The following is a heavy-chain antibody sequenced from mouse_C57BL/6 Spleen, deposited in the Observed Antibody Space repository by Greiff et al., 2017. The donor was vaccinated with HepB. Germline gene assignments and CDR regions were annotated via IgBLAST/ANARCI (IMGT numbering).Heavy chain of an antibody. J-gene: IGHJ4*01. CDR2: INPSNGGT. CDR3: ARLRFYDGYDYYAMDY. CDR1: GYTFTSYW. Sequence: QVQLQQPGTELVKPGASVKLSCKASGYTFTSYWMHWVKQRPGQGLEWIGNINPSNGGTNYNEKFKSKATLTVDKSSSTAYMQLSSLTSEDSAVYYCARLRFYDGYDYYAMDYWGQGTSVTVSS. V-gene: IGHV1-53*01. D-gene: IGHD2-3*01.